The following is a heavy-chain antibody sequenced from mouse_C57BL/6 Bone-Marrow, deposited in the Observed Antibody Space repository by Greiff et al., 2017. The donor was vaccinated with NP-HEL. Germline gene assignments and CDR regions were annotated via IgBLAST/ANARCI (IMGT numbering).Heavy chain of an antibody. CDR1: EYEFPSHD. V-gene: IGHV5-2*01. CDR2: INSDGGST. D-gene: IGHD2-1*01. CDR3: ARTLYYGNWAWFAY. J-gene: IGHJ3*01. Sequence: EVKLMESGGGLVQPGESLKLSCESNEYEFPSHDMSWVRKTPEKRLELVAAINSDGGSTYYPDTMERRFIISRDNTKKTLYLQMSSLRSEDTALYYCARTLYYGNWAWFAYWGQGTLVTVSA.